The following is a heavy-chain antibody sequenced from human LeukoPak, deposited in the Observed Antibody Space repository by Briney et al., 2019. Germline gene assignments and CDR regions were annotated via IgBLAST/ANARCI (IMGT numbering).Heavy chain of an antibody. J-gene: IGHJ6*03. V-gene: IGHV3-23*01. Sequence: GGSLRLSCAASGFTFSDNAMTWVRQTPGKGLEWVSTISGGGEATWYADSVKGRFTISRDNYKSTLYLQMNSLRAEDTAVYYCARGVPDSSSWRPYYYYMDVWGKGTTVTVSS. D-gene: IGHD6-13*01. CDR2: ISGGGEAT. CDR3: ARGVPDSSSWRPYYYYMDV. CDR1: GFTFSDNA.